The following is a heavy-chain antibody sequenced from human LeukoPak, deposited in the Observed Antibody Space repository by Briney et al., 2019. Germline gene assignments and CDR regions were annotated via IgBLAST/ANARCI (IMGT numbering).Heavy chain of an antibody. V-gene: IGHV1-2*02. Sequence: ASVKVSCKASGYTFTGYYMHWVRQAPGQGLEWMEWINPNSGGTNYAQKFQGRVTMTRDTSISTAYMELSRLRSDDTAVYYCARGYSGYDVAFDYWGQGTLVTVSS. CDR2: INPNSGGT. D-gene: IGHD5-12*01. CDR1: GYTFTGYY. CDR3: ARGYSGYDVAFDY. J-gene: IGHJ4*02.